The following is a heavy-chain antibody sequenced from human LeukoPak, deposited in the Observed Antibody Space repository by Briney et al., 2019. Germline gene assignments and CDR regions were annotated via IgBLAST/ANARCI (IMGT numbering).Heavy chain of an antibody. V-gene: IGHV3-53*01. CDR3: VRGYSSAYYYYYGMDV. J-gene: IGHJ6*02. CDR1: GFTVSNNY. D-gene: IGHD5-18*01. CDR2: IHRGGSK. Sequence: PGGSLRLSCAASGFTVSNNYMNWVRQPPGKGLEWVSVIHRGGSKSYADSVKGRFTISRDSSKNTLYLQMNSLRAEDTAVYYCVRGYSSAYYYYYGMDVWGQGTTVTVSS.